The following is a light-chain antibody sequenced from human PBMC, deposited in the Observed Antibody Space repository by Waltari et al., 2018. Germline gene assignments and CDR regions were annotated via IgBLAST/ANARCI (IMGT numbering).Light chain of an antibody. Sequence: EIVLTQSPGTLSLSPGERATLSCRASESVSSSHLAWYQQKPGQAPRPLVYAESSRATGIPDRFIGSGSGTDFTLTISRLEPEDFAVYYCQQFGSSPFTFGGGTKVEIK. CDR2: AES. V-gene: IGKV3-20*01. J-gene: IGKJ4*01. CDR1: ESVSSSH. CDR3: QQFGSSPFT.